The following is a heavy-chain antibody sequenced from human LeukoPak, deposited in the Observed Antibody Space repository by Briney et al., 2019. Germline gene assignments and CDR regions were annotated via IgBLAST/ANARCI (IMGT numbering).Heavy chain of an antibody. D-gene: IGHD2-15*01. V-gene: IGHV4-39*01. CDR3: AFICTSGSCYSVDY. CDR2: IYYSGIT. Sequence: SGALSLTCFVSGASLSSSSNYWGWIRQPPGKGLECLGSIYYSGITYYNPSLRSRVTISVDTSKNQFSLKLTSVTAADTAVYYCAFICTSGSCYSVDYWGQGTLVTVSS. J-gene: IGHJ4*02. CDR1: GASLSSSSNY.